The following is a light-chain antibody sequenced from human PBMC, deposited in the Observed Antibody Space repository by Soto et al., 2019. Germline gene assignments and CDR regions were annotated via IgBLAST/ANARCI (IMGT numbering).Light chain of an antibody. V-gene: IGLV2-8*01. CDR2: EVD. CDR3: SSYTSSSTLV. J-gene: IGLJ1*01. CDR1: SSDVGGYNY. Sequence: QPALTQPPSASGSPGQSVTISCTGTSSDVGGYNYVSWYQHHPGKAPKLIIYEVDERPSGVPDRLSGSKSGNTASLTVSGLQAEDEADYYCSSYTSSSTLVFGTGTKVTVL.